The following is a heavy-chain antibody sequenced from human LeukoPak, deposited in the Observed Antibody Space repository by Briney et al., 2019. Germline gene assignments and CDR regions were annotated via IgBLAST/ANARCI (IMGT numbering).Heavy chain of an antibody. D-gene: IGHD3-10*01. J-gene: IGHJ5*02. CDR1: GGSISSYY. CDR2: IYYSGST. V-gene: IGHV4-59*01. Sequence: PSETLSLTCTVSGGSISSYYWSWIRQPPGKGLEWIGYIYYSGSTNYNPSLKSRVTISVDTSKNQFSLKLSSVTAADTAVYYCARGTRLLWFGELLAWFDPWGQGTLVTVSS. CDR3: ARGTRLLWFGELLAWFDP.